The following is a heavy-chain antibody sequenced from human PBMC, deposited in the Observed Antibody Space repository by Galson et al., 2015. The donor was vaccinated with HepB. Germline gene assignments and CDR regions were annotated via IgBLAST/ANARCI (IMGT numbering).Heavy chain of an antibody. CDR2: VSGNGGST. V-gene: IGHV3-23*01. CDR3: VWNRYDPGSYFYFDF. D-gene: IGHD3-10*01. Sequence: SLRLSCAGSGFTFSSKGMSWIRQAPGKGLEWVSSVSGNGGSTWYADSVKGRVTISRDNSKNTLYLQMHTLRADDTAVYYCVWNRYDPGSYFYFDFWGQGTLVTVSS. J-gene: IGHJ4*02. CDR1: GFTFSSKG.